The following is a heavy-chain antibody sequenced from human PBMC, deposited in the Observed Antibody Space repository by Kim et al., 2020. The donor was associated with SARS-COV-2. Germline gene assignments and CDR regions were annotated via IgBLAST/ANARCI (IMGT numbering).Heavy chain of an antibody. CDR2: ISSSSSTI. CDR3: ARAIGGNDYGDYVVLPFDY. J-gene: IGHJ4*02. CDR1: GFTFSSYS. D-gene: IGHD4-17*01. Sequence: GGSLRLSCAASGFTFSSYSMNWVRQAPGKGLEWVSYISSSSSTIYYADSVKGRFTISRDNAKNSLYLQMNSLRDEDTAVYYCARAIGGNDYGDYVVLPFDYWGQGTLVTVSS. V-gene: IGHV3-48*02.